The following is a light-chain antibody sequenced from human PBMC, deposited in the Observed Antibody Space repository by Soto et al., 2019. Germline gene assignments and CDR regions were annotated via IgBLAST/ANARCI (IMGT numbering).Light chain of an antibody. CDR3: SSYTSSSTLYV. Sequence: QSALPQPASVSGSPGQSITISCTGTSSDVGCYNYVSWYQQHPGKAPKLMIYEVSNRPSGVSNRFSGSKSGNTASLTISGLQAEDEADYYCSSYTSSSTLYVFGTGTKLTVL. CDR1: SSDVGCYNY. CDR2: EVS. J-gene: IGLJ1*01. V-gene: IGLV2-14*01.